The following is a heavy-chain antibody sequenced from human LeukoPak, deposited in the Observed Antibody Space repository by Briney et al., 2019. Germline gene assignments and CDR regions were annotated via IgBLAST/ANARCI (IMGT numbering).Heavy chain of an antibody. CDR2: INHSGST. J-gene: IGHJ4*02. Sequence: PSETLSLTCAVYGGSFSGYYWSWIRQPPGKGLEWIGEINHSGSTNYNPSLKSRVTISVDTSKNQFSLKLSSVTAADSAVYYCARHRAVSVVGNFYFDYWGQGILVTVSS. V-gene: IGHV4-34*01. CDR3: ARHRAVSVVGNFYFDY. D-gene: IGHD1-26*01. CDR1: GGSFSGYY.